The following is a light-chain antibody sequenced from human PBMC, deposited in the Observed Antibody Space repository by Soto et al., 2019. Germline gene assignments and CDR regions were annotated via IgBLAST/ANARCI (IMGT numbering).Light chain of an antibody. CDR3: QQSYRTVIT. CDR2: GAS. V-gene: IGKV1-39*01. Sequence: DIRMTQSPSSLSASVGDSVTITCRASQSISIYLNWYQQKPGKAPKLLISGASTLQSGVPSRFSGGGSGTDFTRTISSLQPEDFATYYCQQSYRTVITFGQGTRLEIK. J-gene: IGKJ5*01. CDR1: QSISIY.